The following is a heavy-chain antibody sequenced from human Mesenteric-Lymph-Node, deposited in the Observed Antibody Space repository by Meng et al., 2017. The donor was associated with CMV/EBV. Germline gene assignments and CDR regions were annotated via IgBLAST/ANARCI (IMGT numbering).Heavy chain of an antibody. D-gene: IGHD3-10*01. V-gene: IGHV4-59*01. J-gene: IGHJ4*02. CDR1: GGSISSYY. CDR3: ARDEGGSYDY. CDR2: IYYSGST. Sequence: SETLSLTCTVSGGSISSYYWSWIRQPPGKGLEWIGYIYYSGSTNYNPSLKSRVTISVDTSKNQFSLKLSSVTAADTAVYYCARDEGGSYDYWGQGTLVTVSS.